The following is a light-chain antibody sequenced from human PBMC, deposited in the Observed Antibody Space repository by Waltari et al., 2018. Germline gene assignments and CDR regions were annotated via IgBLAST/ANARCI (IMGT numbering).Light chain of an antibody. Sequence: QSALTQPASVSGSPGQSITISCTVTSSDAGGYNYVSWYQQHPGKAPKLMIYDVSNRPSGVSDRFSGSKSGDTASLTISGLQAEDEADYYCNSYTSSSTWVFGGGTKLTVL. CDR1: SSDAGGYNY. CDR2: DVS. J-gene: IGLJ3*02. V-gene: IGLV2-14*03. CDR3: NSYTSSSTWV.